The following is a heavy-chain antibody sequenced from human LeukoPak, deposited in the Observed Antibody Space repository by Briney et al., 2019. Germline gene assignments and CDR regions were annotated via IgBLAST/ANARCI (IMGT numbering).Heavy chain of an antibody. V-gene: IGHV4-38-2*01. D-gene: IGHD3-22*01. CDR3: ARGHDDSSGYYYFDWFDP. CDR1: GYSISSYYY. Sequence: PSETLSLTCAVSGYSISSYYYWGWIRQPPGKGLEWIGSIYHSGTTYYNPSLKSRVTISVDTSKNQFSLKLTSATAADTAVYYCARGHDDSSGYYYFDWFDPWGQGTLVTVSS. J-gene: IGHJ5*02. CDR2: IYHSGTT.